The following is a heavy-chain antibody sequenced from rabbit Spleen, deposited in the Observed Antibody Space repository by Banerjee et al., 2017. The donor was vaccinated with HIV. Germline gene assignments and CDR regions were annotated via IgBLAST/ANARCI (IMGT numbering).Heavy chain of an antibody. CDR2: IAGSSSGFT. CDR3: ARDPVIAGSAYYDL. D-gene: IGHD8-1*01. Sequence: QSLEESGGGLVQPEGSLALTCKASGFSFSSSDYICWVRQAPGKGLEWISCIAGSSSGFTYSATWAKGRFTISKTSSTTVTLQMTSLTAADTATYFCARDPVIAGSAYYDLWGQGTLVTVS. J-gene: IGHJ4*01. CDR1: GFSFSSSDY. V-gene: IGHV1S40*01.